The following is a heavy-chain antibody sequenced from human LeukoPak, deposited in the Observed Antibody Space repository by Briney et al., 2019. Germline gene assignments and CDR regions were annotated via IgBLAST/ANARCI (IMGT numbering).Heavy chain of an antibody. CDR3: ARDLGDYWYFDL. D-gene: IGHD2-21*01. CDR2: IYYSGST. V-gene: IGHV4-4*02. Sequence: GSLRLSCEGSGFTFSNYWMSWVRQPPGKGLEWIGSIYYSGSTYYNPSLKSRVTISVDTSKNQFSLKLSSVTAADTAVYYCARDLGDYWYFDLWGRGTLVTVSS. CDR1: GFTFSNYW. J-gene: IGHJ2*01.